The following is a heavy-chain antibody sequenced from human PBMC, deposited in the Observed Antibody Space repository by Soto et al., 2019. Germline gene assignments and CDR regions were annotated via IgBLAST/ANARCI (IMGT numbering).Heavy chain of an antibody. V-gene: IGHV1-46*01. D-gene: IGHD3-9*01. CDR1: GYTFTSYY. Sequence: ASVKVSCKASGYTFTSYYMHWVRQAPGQGLEWMGIINPSGGSTSYAQKFQGRVTMTRDTSTSTVYMELSSLGSEDTAVYYCARAPNYDILTGYYGPRDYYYGMDVWGQGTTVTVSS. CDR2: INPSGGST. CDR3: ARAPNYDILTGYYGPRDYYYGMDV. J-gene: IGHJ6*02.